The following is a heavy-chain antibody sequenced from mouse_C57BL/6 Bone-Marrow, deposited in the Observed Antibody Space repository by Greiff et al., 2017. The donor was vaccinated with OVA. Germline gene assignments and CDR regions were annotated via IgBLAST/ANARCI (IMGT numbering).Heavy chain of an antibody. CDR1: GYTFTSYW. V-gene: IGHV1-50*01. CDR3: ASAVFAY. J-gene: IGHJ3*01. CDR2: IDPSDSYT. Sequence: QVQLQQPGAELVKPGASVKLSCKASGYTFTSYWMQWVKQRPGQGLEWIGEIDPSDSYTNYNQKFKGKATLTVDKYSSTAYMQLSSLTSEDSAVYYCASAVFAYWGQGTLVTVSA.